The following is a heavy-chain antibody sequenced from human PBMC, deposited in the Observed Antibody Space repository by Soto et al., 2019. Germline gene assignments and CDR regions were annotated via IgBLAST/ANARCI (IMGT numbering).Heavy chain of an antibody. CDR1: AFPFTTPW. CDR2: IKSKTDGGTP. CDR3: ITDAYFTLKGVGFDY. D-gene: IGHD3-22*01. V-gene: IGHV3-15*07. Sequence: GSLRLSSAAPAFPFTTPWINWVRQAPGKGLEWVGRIKSKTDGGTPDFAAPVRGRFAISRDDSKSMVYLQMNGLKTEETAVYYCITDAYFTLKGVGFDYWGDATLVTVSS. J-gene: IGHJ4*01.